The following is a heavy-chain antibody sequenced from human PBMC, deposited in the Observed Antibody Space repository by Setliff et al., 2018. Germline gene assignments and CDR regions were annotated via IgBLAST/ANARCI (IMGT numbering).Heavy chain of an antibody. Sequence: SCTVSGDSISGGDYYWTWIRQPAGKRLEWIGRVYNSGTTYNAFFASRVTMSIDTSKNQFSLNLNSVTAADTALYYCAKESLAINTRWFDPWGQGILVTVS. CDR2: VYNSGTT. V-gene: IGHV4-61*02. CDR1: GDSISGGDYY. D-gene: IGHD3-3*02. J-gene: IGHJ5*02. CDR3: AKESLAINTRWFDP.